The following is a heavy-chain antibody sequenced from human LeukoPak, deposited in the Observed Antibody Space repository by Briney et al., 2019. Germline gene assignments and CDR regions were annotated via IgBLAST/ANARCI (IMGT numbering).Heavy chain of an antibody. V-gene: IGHV3-53*01. CDR1: GFTVSSNY. CDR3: ARGQWLRSAYWFDP. CDR2: IYSGGST. J-gene: IGHJ5*02. D-gene: IGHD5-12*01. Sequence: GGSLRLSCAASGFTVSSNYMSWVRQAPGKGLEWVSVIYSGGSTYYADSVKGRFTISRDNSKNTLYLQMNSLRAEDTAVYYCARGQWLRSAYWFDPWGQGTLVTVSS.